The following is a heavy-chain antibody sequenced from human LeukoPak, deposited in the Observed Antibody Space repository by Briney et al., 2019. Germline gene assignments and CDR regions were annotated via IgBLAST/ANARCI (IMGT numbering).Heavy chain of an antibody. CDR3: GKVIHESGSYFHRPSFDF. CDR1: GFTFTSYG. V-gene: IGHV3-30*18. CDR2: ISYDGRNK. D-gene: IGHD3-10*01. J-gene: IGHJ4*02. Sequence: PGGSLRLSCAVSGFTFTSYGMHWVPQAPGKGLEWVAVISYDGRNKYYADSVKGRFTVSRDNSENTLYLQMNSLRAEDTAVYYCGKVIHESGSYFHRPSFDFWCQGTLVTVSS.